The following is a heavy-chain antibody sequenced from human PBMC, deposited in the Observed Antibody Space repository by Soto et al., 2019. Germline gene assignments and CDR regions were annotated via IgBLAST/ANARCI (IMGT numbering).Heavy chain of an antibody. CDR1: GFTFSTYA. V-gene: IGHV3-53*01. CDR3: ARDSDYYDSSGYYPGYYYGMDV. D-gene: IGHD3-22*01. J-gene: IGHJ6*02. CDR2: IYSGGST. Sequence: GGSLRLSCAASGFTFSTYAMAWIRQAPGKGLEWVSVIYSGGSTYYADSVKGRFTISRDNSKNTLYLQMNSLRAEDTAVYYCARDSDYYDSSGYYPGYYYGMDVWGQGTTVTVSS.